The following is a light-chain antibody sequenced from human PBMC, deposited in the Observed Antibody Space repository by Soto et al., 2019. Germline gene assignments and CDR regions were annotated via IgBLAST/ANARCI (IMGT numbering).Light chain of an antibody. Sequence: QSVLTQPASVSGSPGQSITISCTGTSSDVGGYEFVSWYQQHPGKAPKLMIYEVSNRPSGVSSRFSGSKSGNTASLTISGLQADDEATYYCSSYTSTNTPYVFGTGTKVTVL. CDR3: SSYTSTNTPYV. CDR2: EVS. J-gene: IGLJ1*01. V-gene: IGLV2-14*01. CDR1: SSDVGGYEF.